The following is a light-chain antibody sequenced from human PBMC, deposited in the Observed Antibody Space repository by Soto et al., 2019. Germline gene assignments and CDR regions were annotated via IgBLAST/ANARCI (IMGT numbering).Light chain of an antibody. V-gene: IGKV1-5*03. Sequence: DIQMTQSPSTLSSSVGDRVTITVRASQSISNWLAWYQQKPGKAPKILIYKASSLESGVPSRFSGSGSGTEFTLTISSLQPDDFATYYCQQYNGYRWTFGQGTKVDIK. CDR2: KAS. CDR1: QSISNW. CDR3: QQYNGYRWT. J-gene: IGKJ1*01.